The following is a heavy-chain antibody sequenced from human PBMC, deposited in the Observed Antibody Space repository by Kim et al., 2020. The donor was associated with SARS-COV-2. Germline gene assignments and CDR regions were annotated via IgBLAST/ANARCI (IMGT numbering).Heavy chain of an antibody. Sequence: RSSPPFQGQVTISADKSISTAYLQWSSLKASDTAMYYCARLGDYGGFDYWGQGTLVTVSS. V-gene: IGHV5-51*01. D-gene: IGHD4-17*01. J-gene: IGHJ4*02. CDR3: ARLGDYGGFDY.